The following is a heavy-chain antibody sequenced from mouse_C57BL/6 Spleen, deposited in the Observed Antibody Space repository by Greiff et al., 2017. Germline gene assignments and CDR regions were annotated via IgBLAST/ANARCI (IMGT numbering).Heavy chain of an antibody. CDR2: IDPETGGT. CDR3: TRSGGQLRDYYAMDY. Sequence: VQLQQSGAELVRPGASVTLSCKASGYTFTDYEMHWVKQTPVHGLEWIGAIDPETGGTAYNQKFKGKAILTADKSSSTAYMELRSLTSEDSAVYYCTRSGGQLRDYYAMDYWGQGTSVTVSS. CDR1: GYTFTDYE. V-gene: IGHV1-15*01. J-gene: IGHJ4*01. D-gene: IGHD3-2*02.